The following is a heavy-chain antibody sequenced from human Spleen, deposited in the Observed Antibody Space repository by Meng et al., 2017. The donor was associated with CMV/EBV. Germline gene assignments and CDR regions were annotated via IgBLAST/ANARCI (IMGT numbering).Heavy chain of an antibody. V-gene: IGHV4-38-2*02. D-gene: IGHD3-22*01. CDR3: ARTSYSDSSGYYSHDY. Sequence: SETLSLTCTVSGYSISSGYYWGWIRQPPGKGLEWIGEIHHSGSTNYNPSLKSRVTISVDTSNNQFSLKVTSVTAADTAVYYCARTSYSDSSGYYSHDYWGQGTLVTVSS. CDR1: GYSISSGYY. CDR2: IHHSGST. J-gene: IGHJ4*02.